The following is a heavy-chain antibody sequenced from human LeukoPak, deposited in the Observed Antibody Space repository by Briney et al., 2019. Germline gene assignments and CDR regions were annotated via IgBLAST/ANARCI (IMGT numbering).Heavy chain of an antibody. CDR1: GFTVRSNY. CDR3: ARDGTRGFDP. V-gene: IGHV3-53*01. J-gene: IGHJ5*02. Sequence: GGSLRLSCAAAGFTVRSNYMRWVRQAPGKGLEWVSVIYSGGSTYYADSAKGRFTISRDNSKNTLYLQMNSLRAEATAVYYCARDGTRGFDPWGQGTLVTVSS. CDR2: IYSGGST. D-gene: IGHD6-13*01.